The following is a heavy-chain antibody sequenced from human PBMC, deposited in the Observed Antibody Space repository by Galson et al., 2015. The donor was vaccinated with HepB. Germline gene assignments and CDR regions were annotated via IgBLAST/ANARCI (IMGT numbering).Heavy chain of an antibody. CDR3: ARGRGGWFDP. J-gene: IGHJ5*02. Sequence: PSLVKPTQTLTLTCTFSGFSLRTSGMRVSWIRQPPGKALEWLARIDWDDDKFYSTSLKTRLTISKDTSKNQVVLTMTNMDPVDTATYYCARGRGGWFDPWGQGTLVTVSS. CDR1: GFSLRTSGMR. CDR2: IDWDDDK. D-gene: IGHD3-10*01. V-gene: IGHV2-70*04.